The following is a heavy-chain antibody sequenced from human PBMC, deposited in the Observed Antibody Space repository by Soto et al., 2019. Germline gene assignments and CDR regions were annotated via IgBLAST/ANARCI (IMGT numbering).Heavy chain of an antibody. CDR3: ARDGVGSSSSPFDY. CDR2: IYYSGST. V-gene: IGHV4-31*03. J-gene: IGHJ4*02. CDR1: GGSISSGGYY. D-gene: IGHD6-6*01. Sequence: SETLSLTCTVSGGSISSGGYYWSWIRQHPGKGLEWIGYIYYSGSTYYNPSLKSRVTISVDTSKNQFSLKLSSVTAADTAVYYCARDGVGSSSSPFDYWGQGTLVTVSS.